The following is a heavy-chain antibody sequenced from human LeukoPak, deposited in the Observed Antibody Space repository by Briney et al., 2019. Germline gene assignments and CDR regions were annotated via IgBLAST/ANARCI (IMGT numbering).Heavy chain of an antibody. CDR3: AKDIRYSSSSVDYFDY. D-gene: IGHD6-6*01. CDR1: GFTFSSYG. J-gene: IGHJ4*02. V-gene: IGHV3-30*18. Sequence: GGSLRLSCAASGFTFSSYGMHWVRQAPGKGLEWVAVISYDGSNKYYADSVKGRFTISRDNSKNTLYLQMNSLRAEDTAVYYCAKDIRYSSSSVDYFDYWGQGTLVTVSP. CDR2: ISYDGSNK.